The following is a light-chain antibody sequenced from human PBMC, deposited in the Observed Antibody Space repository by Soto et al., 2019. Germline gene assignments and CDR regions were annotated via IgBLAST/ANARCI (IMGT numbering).Light chain of an antibody. CDR2: GAS. J-gene: IGKJ1*01. CDR1: QSVSISY. Sequence: EVVLTQSPDTLSLSPGERATLSCRASQSVSISYLACYQQKPGQAPRLLIYGASSRATGIPDRFSGSGSGTDFTLTISRLEPEDFAVYYCQQYGNSPLTFGQGTKVDIK. V-gene: IGKV3-20*01. CDR3: QQYGNSPLT.